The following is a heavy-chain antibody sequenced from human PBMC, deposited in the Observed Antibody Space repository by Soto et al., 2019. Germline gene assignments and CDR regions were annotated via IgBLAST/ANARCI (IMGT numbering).Heavy chain of an antibody. J-gene: IGHJ4*02. D-gene: IGHD3-3*01. V-gene: IGHV3-49*04. CDR2: ISSRAYGGIP. Sequence: GRSLRLSCTVSGFNFGDYAENCARQPPSKGLQWEGFISSRAYGGIPEYAVSVKGRFNISRDDSKTTAYRQMNSLTTEDTCVYYCGRSFLSGPEYWGQGT. CDR1: GFNFGDYA. CDR3: GRSFLSGPEY.